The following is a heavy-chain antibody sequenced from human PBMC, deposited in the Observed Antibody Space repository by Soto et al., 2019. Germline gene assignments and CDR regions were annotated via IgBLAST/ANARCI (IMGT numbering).Heavy chain of an antibody. CDR2: VSGSGSST. V-gene: IGHV3-23*01. D-gene: IGHD6-6*01. J-gene: IGHJ4*02. CDR1: GFTFGSYA. Sequence: GSLRLSCAASGFTFGSYAMSWVRQAPGKGLEWGSAVSGSGSSTYYADSVKGRFTISRDNSKNVLYLQMNSLRAEDTAVYYCAKGAGSYSSSPGDYWGQGTLVTVSS. CDR3: AKGAGSYSSSPGDY.